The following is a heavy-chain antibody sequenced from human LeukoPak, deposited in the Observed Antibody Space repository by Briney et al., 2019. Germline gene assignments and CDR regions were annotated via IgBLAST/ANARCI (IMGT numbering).Heavy chain of an antibody. V-gene: IGHV1-2*02. Sequence: ASVKVSCKASGYTFTGYYMHWVRQAPGQGLEWMGWINPNSGGTNYAQKFQGRVTMTRDTSISTAYMELSRLRSDDTAVYYCARDLRYCSSPSCESNWFDPWGQGTLVTVSS. CDR2: INPNSGGT. D-gene: IGHD2-2*01. CDR1: GYTFTGYY. J-gene: IGHJ5*02. CDR3: ARDLRYCSSPSCESNWFDP.